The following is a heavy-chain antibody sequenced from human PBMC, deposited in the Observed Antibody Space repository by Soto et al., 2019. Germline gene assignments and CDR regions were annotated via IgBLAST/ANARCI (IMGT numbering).Heavy chain of an antibody. CDR1: GYTFTSYG. D-gene: IGHD4-17*01. CDR3: AREDRYGDYHIAFDI. Sequence: ASVKVSCKASGYTFTSYGISWVRQAPGQGLEWMGWISAYNGNTNYAQKLQGRVTMTTDTSTSTAYMELRSLRSDDTAVYYCAREDRYGDYHIAFDIWGQGTMVTVSS. V-gene: IGHV1-18*01. J-gene: IGHJ3*02. CDR2: ISAYNGNT.